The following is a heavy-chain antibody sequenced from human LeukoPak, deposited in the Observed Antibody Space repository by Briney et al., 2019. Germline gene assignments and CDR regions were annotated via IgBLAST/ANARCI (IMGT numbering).Heavy chain of an antibody. D-gene: IGHD3-16*02. CDR2: IRDTVRRT. CDR3: ARHDSFIPY. CDR1: GLTFNNYA. J-gene: IGHJ4*02. V-gene: IGHV3-23*01. Sequence: PGGSLRPSCAASGLTFNNYAMSWDRQAAGKGLEWVSGIRDTVRRTFYADSGKGRSTLARDASTKTVYRQMNTLRAEHTAIYFRARHDSFIPYWGQGTLVTVSS.